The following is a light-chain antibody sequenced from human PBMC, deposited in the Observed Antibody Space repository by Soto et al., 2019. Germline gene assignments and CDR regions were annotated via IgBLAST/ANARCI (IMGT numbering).Light chain of an antibody. Sequence: EIVMTQSPATLSVSPGERATLSCRASQSVSSNLAWYQQKPGQAPRLLIYGASSRATGIPDRFSGSGSGTDFTLTISSLQSEDFAIYYCQQYNKWPQFGGGTKVDIK. CDR1: QSVSSN. V-gene: IGKV3D-15*01. J-gene: IGKJ4*02. CDR2: GAS. CDR3: QQYNKWPQ.